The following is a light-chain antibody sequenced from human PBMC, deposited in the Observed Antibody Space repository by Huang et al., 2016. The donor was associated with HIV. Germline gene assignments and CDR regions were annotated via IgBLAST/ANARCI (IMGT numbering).Light chain of an antibody. V-gene: IGKV1-39*01. Sequence: DIQVTQSPSSLSASVGDRVTITCRASQSIRAYLNWYQHRPGAAPNLLIFATSSLQSGAPSRFSGNGSGRDFTLTITSLQPEDFATYYCQQSFATPYTFGQGTTLEIK. CDR2: ATS. CDR3: QQSFATPYT. CDR1: QSIRAY. J-gene: IGKJ2*01.